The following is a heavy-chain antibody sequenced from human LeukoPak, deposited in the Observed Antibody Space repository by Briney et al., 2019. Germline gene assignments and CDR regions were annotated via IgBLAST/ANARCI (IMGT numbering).Heavy chain of an antibody. CDR1: GGSISSGGYY. J-gene: IGHJ4*02. D-gene: IGHD6-19*01. V-gene: IGHV4-31*03. CDR2: IYYSGST. Sequence: PSETLSLTCTVSGGSISSGGYYWSWIRQHPGKGLEWIGYIYYSGSTYYNPSLKSRVTISVDTSKNQFSLKLSSVTAADTAVYYCARAAKQWLVRYFDYWGQGTLVTVSS. CDR3: ARAAKQWLVRYFDY.